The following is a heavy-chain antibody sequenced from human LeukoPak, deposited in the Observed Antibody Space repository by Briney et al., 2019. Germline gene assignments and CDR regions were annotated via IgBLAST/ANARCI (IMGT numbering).Heavy chain of an antibody. Sequence: GRSLRLSCAASGFTFSSYGMHWARQAPGKGLEWVAVIWYDGSNKYYADSVKGRFTISRDNSKNTLYLQMNSLRAEDTAVYYCAKELEYYFDYWDQGTLVTVSS. V-gene: IGHV3-33*06. CDR2: IWYDGSNK. CDR1: GFTFSSYG. J-gene: IGHJ4*02. D-gene: IGHD1-1*01. CDR3: AKELEYYFDY.